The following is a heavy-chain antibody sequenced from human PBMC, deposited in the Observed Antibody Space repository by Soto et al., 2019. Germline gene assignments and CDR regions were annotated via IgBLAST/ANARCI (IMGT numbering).Heavy chain of an antibody. Sequence: QVQLVQSGAEVKKPGSSVKVSCKASGGTFSRYSITWVRQAPGHGLEWIGRIIPIFGIASYAQKFQGRVKIHEDKSTSTAYMERSSLRSDDTAVYYCAREDRDRETGLVPADIGRMDVWGQGTTVTVSS. D-gene: IGHD2-2*01. CDR3: AREDRDRETGLVPADIGRMDV. CDR1: GGTFSRYS. J-gene: IGHJ6*02. CDR2: IIPIFGIA. V-gene: IGHV1-69*08.